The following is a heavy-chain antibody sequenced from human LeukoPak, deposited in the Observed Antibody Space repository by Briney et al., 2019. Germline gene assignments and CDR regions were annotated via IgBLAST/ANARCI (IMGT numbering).Heavy chain of an antibody. D-gene: IGHD3-3*01. Sequence: HPGRSLRLSCAASGFTFSSYAMHWVRQAPGKGLEWVAVISYDGSNKYYADSVKGRFTISRDNSKNTLYLQMNSLRAEDTAVYYCARDQYDFWSGPIDYWGQGTLVTVSS. J-gene: IGHJ4*02. CDR1: GFTFSSYA. CDR3: ARDQYDFWSGPIDY. V-gene: IGHV3-30-3*01. CDR2: ISYDGSNK.